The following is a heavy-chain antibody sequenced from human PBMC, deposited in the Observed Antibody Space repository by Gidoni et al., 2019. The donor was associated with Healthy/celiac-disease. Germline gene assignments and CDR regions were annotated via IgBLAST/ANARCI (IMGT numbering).Heavy chain of an antibody. D-gene: IGHD5-18*01. CDR2: IIPIFGTA. V-gene: IGHV1-69*01. CDR1: GVTFSSYA. CDR3: ASDELWLTN. Sequence: QVQLGQAGAEVKKPGYSVKVACNATGVTFSSYAIRWVRQAPGQGLEWMGGIIPIFGTANYAQKFQCIVTITADESTSTAYMELSSLRSEDTAVYYCASDELWLTNWGQGTLVTVSS. J-gene: IGHJ4*02.